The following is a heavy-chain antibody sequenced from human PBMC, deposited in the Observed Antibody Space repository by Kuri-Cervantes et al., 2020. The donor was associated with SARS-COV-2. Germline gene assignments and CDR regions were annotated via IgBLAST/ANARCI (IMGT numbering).Heavy chain of an antibody. D-gene: IGHD6-19*01. CDR3: ARDGAGVAVAGTSNWLDP. CDR1: GGSVSSGSYY. CDR2: IYYSGSI. J-gene: IGHJ5*02. Sequence: GSLRLSCTVSGGSVSSGSYYWSWIRQPPGKGLEWIGYIYYSGSINYNPSLKSRVTISVDTSKNQFSLKLSSVTAADTAVYYCARDGAGVAVAGTSNWLDPWGQGTLVTVSS. V-gene: IGHV4-61*01.